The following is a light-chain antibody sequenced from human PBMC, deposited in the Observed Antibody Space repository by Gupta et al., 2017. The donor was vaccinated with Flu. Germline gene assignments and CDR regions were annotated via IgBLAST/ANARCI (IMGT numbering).Light chain of an antibody. CDR3: QQYDNLPPYA. CDR2: DAS. V-gene: IGKV1-33*01. J-gene: IGKJ2*01. Sequence: DIQMTQSPSSLSASVGDRVTITCQASQDIYNYLNWYQQKPGKAPKLLIYDASNLETGVPSRFSGSGSGTDFTFTIRRLQPEDIATYYCQQYDNLPPYACGQGTKLEIK. CDR1: QDIYNY.